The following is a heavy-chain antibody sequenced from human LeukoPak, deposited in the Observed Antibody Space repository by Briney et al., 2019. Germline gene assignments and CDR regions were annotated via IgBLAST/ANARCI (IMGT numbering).Heavy chain of an antibody. J-gene: IGHJ3*02. CDR3: ARARFTMVRGRMIDAFDI. D-gene: IGHD3-10*01. V-gene: IGHV1-8*01. CDR2: MNPNSGNT. CDR1: GYTFTSYD. Sequence: ASVKVSCKASGYTFTSYDINWVRQATGQGLEWMGWMNPNSGNTGYAQKFQGRVTMTRNTSISTAYMELSSLRSEDTAVYYCARARFTMVRGRMIDAFDIWGQGTMVSVSS.